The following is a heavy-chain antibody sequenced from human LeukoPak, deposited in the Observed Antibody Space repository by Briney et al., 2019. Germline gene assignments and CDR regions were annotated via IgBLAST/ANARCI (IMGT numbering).Heavy chain of an antibody. CDR1: GFSFTYW. CDR2: MNPDGSEK. Sequence: PGGSLRLSCAASGFSFTYWMAWVRQAPGKGLEWVANMNPDGSEKKYADSVKGRFTISRDNAKNSLYLQMNSLRAEETAVYYCARREPQGCSGTSCFAGPVGHWGQGTLVTVSS. D-gene: IGHD2-2*01. J-gene: IGHJ4*02. CDR3: ARREPQGCSGTSCFAGPVGH. V-gene: IGHV3-7*01.